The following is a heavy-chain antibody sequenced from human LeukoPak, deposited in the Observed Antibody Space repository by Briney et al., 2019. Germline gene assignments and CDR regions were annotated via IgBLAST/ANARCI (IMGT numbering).Heavy chain of an antibody. Sequence: SETLSLTCTVSGGSISSGGYYWGWVRQPPGKGLEWTGSIDYSGSTYYNPSLKSRVTMSIDTSKNQFSLKLSSLTAADTAVYYCARIWRPSNFQLTGFDYWGQGTLVTVSS. J-gene: IGHJ4*02. CDR1: GGSISSGGYY. CDR3: ARIWRPSNFQLTGFDY. D-gene: IGHD2/OR15-2a*01. CDR2: IDYSGST. V-gene: IGHV4-39*07.